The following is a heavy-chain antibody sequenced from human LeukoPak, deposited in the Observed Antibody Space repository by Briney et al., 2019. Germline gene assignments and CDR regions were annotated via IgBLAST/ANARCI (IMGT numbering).Heavy chain of an antibody. CDR3: AKGTTGDLDY. Sequence: GGSLRLSCIVSGFTLSSYEMTWFRQAPGKGLEWVSSIGYSGSDTHYADSVKGRFTISRDNSKNTLYLQMNSLRAEDTAVYYCAKGTTGDLDYWGQGALVTVSS. V-gene: IGHV3-23*01. J-gene: IGHJ4*02. CDR2: IGYSGSDT. CDR1: GFTLSSYE. D-gene: IGHD4-17*01.